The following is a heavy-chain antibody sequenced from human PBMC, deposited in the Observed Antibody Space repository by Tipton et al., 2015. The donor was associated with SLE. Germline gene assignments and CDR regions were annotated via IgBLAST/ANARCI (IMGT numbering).Heavy chain of an antibody. V-gene: IGHV4-38-2*01. J-gene: IGHJ5*02. CDR2: IYHSGST. Sequence: TLSLTCAVSGYSISSGYYWGWIRQPPGKGLEWIGSIYHSGSTNYNPSLKSRVIISVDTSKNQFSLKLSSVTAADTAVYYCARGDVSPGRFDPWGQGSLVTVSS. D-gene: IGHD3-10*01. CDR3: ARGDVSPGRFDP. CDR1: GYSISSGYY.